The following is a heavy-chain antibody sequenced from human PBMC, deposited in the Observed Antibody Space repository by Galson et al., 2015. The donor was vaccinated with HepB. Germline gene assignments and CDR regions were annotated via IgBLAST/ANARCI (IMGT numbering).Heavy chain of an antibody. CDR2: TYYRSKWYN. CDR1: GDSVSSNSAA. J-gene: IGHJ5*02. CDR3: ARIAGEDGLQNWFDP. Sequence: CAISGDSVSSNSAAWNWIRQSPSRGLEWLGRTYYRSKWYNDYAVSVKSRITINPDTSKNQFSLQLNSVTPEDTAVYYCARIAGEDGLQNWFDPWGQGTLVTVSS. V-gene: IGHV6-1*01. D-gene: IGHD3-16*01.